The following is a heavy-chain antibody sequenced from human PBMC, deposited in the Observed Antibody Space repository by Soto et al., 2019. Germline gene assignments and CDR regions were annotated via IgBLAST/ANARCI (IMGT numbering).Heavy chain of an antibody. J-gene: IGHJ4*02. CDR3: AQSLMPMWGSRGAFDY. CDR2: IYWDDDK. D-gene: IGHD7-27*01. CDR1: GFSLSTSGVG. Sequence: QITLKESGPTLVKPTQTLTLTCTFSGFSLSTSGVGVGWIRQPPGKALELLALIYWDDDKRYSPSLNGRLTTTKAPAQNQLVLTMTNMDPVATATSSCAQSLMPMWGSRGAFDYWGQGTLVTVSS. V-gene: IGHV2-5*02.